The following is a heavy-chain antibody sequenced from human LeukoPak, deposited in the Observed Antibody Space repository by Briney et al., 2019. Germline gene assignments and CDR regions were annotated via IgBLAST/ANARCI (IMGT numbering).Heavy chain of an antibody. Sequence: SETLSLTCTVPGGSISSYYWSWIRQPPGKGLEGIGYICYIWSTNYNPSLTSRVTISVDTSKNQFSLKLSSVTAADTAVYYCARHGRGHYDILTGYGFGAFDIWGQGTMVTVSS. CDR1: GGSISSYY. CDR3: ARHGRGHYDILTGYGFGAFDI. CDR2: ICYIWST. V-gene: IGHV4-59*08. J-gene: IGHJ3*02. D-gene: IGHD3-9*01.